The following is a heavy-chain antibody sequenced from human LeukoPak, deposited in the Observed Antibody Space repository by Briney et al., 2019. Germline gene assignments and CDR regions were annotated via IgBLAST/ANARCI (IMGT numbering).Heavy chain of an antibody. CDR3: ARDLERERNRWNYFES. CDR1: GDSITSHY. Sequence: KTSETLSLTCTVSGDSITSHYWSWVGQAPGKGLEWMGYIFYSGNTNYSPSLKSRVTISVDTYKQQFSLKLSSVTAADTAVYYCARDLERERNRWNYFESWGQGTLVTVSS. J-gene: IGHJ4*02. CDR2: IFYSGNT. V-gene: IGHV4-59*11. D-gene: IGHD1-26*01.